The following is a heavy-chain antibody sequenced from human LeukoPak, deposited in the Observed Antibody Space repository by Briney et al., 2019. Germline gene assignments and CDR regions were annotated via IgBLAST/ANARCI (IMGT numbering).Heavy chain of an antibody. CDR3: AKDLDGISYYFDY. CDR2: ISGSGGST. CDR1: GFTFSSYA. D-gene: IGHD4-23*01. V-gene: IGHV3-23*01. Sequence: PGGTLRLSCAASGFTFSSYAMSWVRQAPGKGLEWVSAISGSGGSTYYADSVKGRFTISRDNSKNTLYLQMNSLRAEDTAVYYCAKDLDGISYYFDYWGQGTLVTVSS. J-gene: IGHJ4*02.